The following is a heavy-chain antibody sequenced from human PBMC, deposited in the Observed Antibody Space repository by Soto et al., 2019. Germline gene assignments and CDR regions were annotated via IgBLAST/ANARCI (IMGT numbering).Heavy chain of an antibody. CDR2: ISYDGSNK. CDR1: GFTFSSYA. V-gene: IGHV3-30-3*01. Sequence: GGSLRLSCAASGFTFSSYAMHWVRQAPGKGLEWVAVISYDGSNKYYADSVKGRFTISRDNSKNTLYLQMNSLRAEDTAVYYCARDRGDTNYYYYYYGMDVWGQGTTVTVSS. CDR3: ARDRGDTNYYYYYYGMDV. J-gene: IGHJ6*02. D-gene: IGHD3-10*01.